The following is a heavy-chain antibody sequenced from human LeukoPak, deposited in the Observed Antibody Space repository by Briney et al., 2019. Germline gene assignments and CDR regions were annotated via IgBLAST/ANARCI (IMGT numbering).Heavy chain of an antibody. J-gene: IGHJ1*01. CDR2: INQDGSDK. CDR1: GFTFGSCW. CDR3: ARDRDTYYDF. V-gene: IGHV3-7*01. D-gene: IGHD3-3*01. Sequence: GGSLRLSCAASGFTFGSCWMTWVRQAPGKGLEWVAHINQDGSDKSYVDSVKGRFTVSRDNVKNSLSLEMSSLRVEDTAVYYCARDRDTYYDFWGQGTLVTVSS.